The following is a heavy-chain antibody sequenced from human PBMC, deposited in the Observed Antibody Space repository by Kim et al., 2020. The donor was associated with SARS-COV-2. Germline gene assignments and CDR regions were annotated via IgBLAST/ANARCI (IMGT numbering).Heavy chain of an antibody. CDR2: IIPILGIA. CDR3: AHGYCSGGSCYGGRPFDY. Sequence: SVKVSCKASGGTFSSYAISWVRQAPGQGLEWMGRIIPILGIANYAQKFQGRVTITADKSTSTAYMELSSLRSEDTAVYYCAHGYCSGGSCYGGRPFDYWGKGPRV. CDR1: GGTFSSYA. V-gene: IGHV1-69*04. J-gene: IGHJ4*02. D-gene: IGHD2-15*01.